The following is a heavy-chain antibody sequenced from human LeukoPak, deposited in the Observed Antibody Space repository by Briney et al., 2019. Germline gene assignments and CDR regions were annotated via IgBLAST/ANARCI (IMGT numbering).Heavy chain of an antibody. J-gene: IGHJ4*02. CDR3: ARVRDYGGNSVADF. CDR2: IFPGDSDT. CDR1: GYSFSSYW. V-gene: IGHV5-51*01. Sequence: GESLKISCKASGYSFSSYWIGWVRQMPGKGLEWMGIIFPGDSDTRYSPSFQGQVTISADKFISTAYLQWSSLKASDTAMFYCARVRDYGGNSVADFWGQGTLVTVSS. D-gene: IGHD4-23*01.